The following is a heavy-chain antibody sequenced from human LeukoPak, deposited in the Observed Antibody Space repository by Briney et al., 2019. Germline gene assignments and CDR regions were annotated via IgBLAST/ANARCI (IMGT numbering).Heavy chain of an antibody. D-gene: IGHD3-22*01. V-gene: IGHV4-59*01. Sequence: SETPSLTCTVSGGSISSYYWSWIRQPPGKGLEWIGYIYYSGSTNYNPSLKSRVTISVDTSKNQFSLKLTSVTAADTAVYYCARVGYYDSSGYYKPPVYFDYWGQGTLVTVSS. J-gene: IGHJ4*02. CDR3: ARVGYYDSSGYYKPPVYFDY. CDR2: IYYSGST. CDR1: GGSISSYY.